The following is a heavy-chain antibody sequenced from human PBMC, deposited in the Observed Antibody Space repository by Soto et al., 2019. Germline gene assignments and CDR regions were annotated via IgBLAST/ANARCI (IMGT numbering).Heavy chain of an antibody. CDR2: IYHSGST. J-gene: IGHJ4*02. D-gene: IGHD3-9*01. CDR1: SGSISSSNW. V-gene: IGHV4-4*02. CDR3: ASRQAFYDILTQLDY. Sequence: SETLSLTCAVSSGSISSSNWSSWVRHPPGKGLEWIGEIYHSGSTNYNPSLKSRVTISVDKSKNQFSLKLSSVTAADTAVYYCASRQAFYDILTQLDYWGQGTLVTVSS.